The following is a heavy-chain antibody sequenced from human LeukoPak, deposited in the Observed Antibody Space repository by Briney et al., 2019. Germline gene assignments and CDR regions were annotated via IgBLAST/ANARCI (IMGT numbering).Heavy chain of an antibody. CDR2: ISAYNGNT. Sequence: ASVKVPCKNSHSTFTSYGISWVRQAPGQGLQWMGWISAYNGNTNYAQKLQGRVTMTPDTSTSTAYIELRSLRSDDTAVYYCARDRKSYYDFWSGYLRNDYWGQGTLVTVSS. J-gene: IGHJ4*02. D-gene: IGHD3-3*01. V-gene: IGHV1-18*01. CDR3: ARDRKSYYDFWSGYLRNDY. CDR1: HSTFTSYG.